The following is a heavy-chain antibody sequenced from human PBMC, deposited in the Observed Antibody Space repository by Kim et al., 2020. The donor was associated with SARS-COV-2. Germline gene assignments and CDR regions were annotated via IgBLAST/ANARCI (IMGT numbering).Heavy chain of an antibody. CDR2: VRQ. J-gene: IGHJ4*02. D-gene: IGHD4-17*01. V-gene: IGHV3-53*01. Sequence: VRQCSADPMKDRFTISRDNSTHTLYLQMNSLRAEDTAMYYCARYGGNSGYWGQGTLVTVSS. CDR3: ARYGGNSGY.